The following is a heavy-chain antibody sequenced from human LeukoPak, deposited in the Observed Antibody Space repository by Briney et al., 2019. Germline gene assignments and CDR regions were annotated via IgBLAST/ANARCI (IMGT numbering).Heavy chain of an antibody. D-gene: IGHD3-10*01. CDR3: AYGSGSYYIHY. CDR1: GGTFSSYA. V-gene: IGHV1-46*01. J-gene: IGHJ4*02. CDR2: INPSGGST. Sequence: ASVKVSCKASGGTFSSYAISWVRQAPGQGLEWMGIINPSGGSTSYAQKFQGRVTMTRNTSTSTVNMELSSLRSEDTAVYYCAYGSGSYYIHYWGQGTLVTVSS.